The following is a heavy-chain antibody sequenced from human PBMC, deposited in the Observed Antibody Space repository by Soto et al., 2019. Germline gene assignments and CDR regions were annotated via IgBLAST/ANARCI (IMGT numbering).Heavy chain of an antibody. V-gene: IGHV4-4*02. CDR1: GGSISSANW. CDR3: ASRIFSYGVDG. J-gene: IGHJ6*02. CDR2: IYHVGIT. D-gene: IGHD3-9*01. Sequence: SETLSLICAVSGGSISSANWWTWVRPPPGKGLEWIAEIYHVGITSYNPSLKSRVTLSLDKFKNHFSLNLTSVTAADTAVYYCASRIFSYGVDGWVHGTTVTV.